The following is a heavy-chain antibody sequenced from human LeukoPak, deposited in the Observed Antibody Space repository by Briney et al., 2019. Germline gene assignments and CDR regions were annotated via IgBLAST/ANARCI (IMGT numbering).Heavy chain of an antibody. Sequence: ASVKVSCKASGYTFTSYAITWVRQAPGQGLEWMGWISSYNGDTNYAQKLQGRVTMTTETSTSTAYMELRSLRSDDTAVYYCARVTLSEIVVFDIWGQGTMVTVSS. D-gene: IGHD2-15*01. CDR3: ARVTLSEIVVFDI. J-gene: IGHJ3*02. V-gene: IGHV1-18*01. CDR1: GYTFTSYA. CDR2: ISSYNGDT.